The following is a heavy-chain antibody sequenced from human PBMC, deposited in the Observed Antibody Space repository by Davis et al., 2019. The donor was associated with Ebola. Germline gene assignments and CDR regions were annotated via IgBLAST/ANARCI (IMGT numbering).Heavy chain of an antibody. Sequence: AASVKVSCKASGYTFTGYYIQWVRQAPGQGLEWVGRINPNSGGTNYAQKLQGRITMTRDTSISTAYMEVGSLRSDDTAVYYCARAQFPTTSDHWGQGTLVTVSS. CDR3: ARAQFPTTSDH. CDR2: INPNSGGT. CDR1: GYTFTGYY. D-gene: IGHD1-1*01. V-gene: IGHV1-2*06. J-gene: IGHJ4*02.